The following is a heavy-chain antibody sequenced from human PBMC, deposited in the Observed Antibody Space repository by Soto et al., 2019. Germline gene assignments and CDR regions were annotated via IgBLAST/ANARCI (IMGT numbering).Heavy chain of an antibody. CDR1: GGSICSGCYS. Sequence: SETLSLTCAVSGGSICSGCYSWSWNRQPPGKGLEWIGFIYHSGRTYYNPSLKSRVTISVDRSKNHFSLKLSSVTAADTAVYYCARVPGPWGQGTLVTVSS. J-gene: IGHJ5*02. CDR3: ARVPGP. V-gene: IGHV4-30-2*01. CDR2: IYHSGRT.